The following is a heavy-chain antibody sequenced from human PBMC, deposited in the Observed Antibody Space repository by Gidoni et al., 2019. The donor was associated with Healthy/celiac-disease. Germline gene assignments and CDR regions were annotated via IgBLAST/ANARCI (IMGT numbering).Heavy chain of an antibody. CDR1: GFPFSSYA. CDR2: ISGSGGST. Sequence: EVQLLESGGGLVQPGGSLRLSCAASGFPFSSYAMSWVRQAPGKGLEWVSAISGSGGSTYYADSVKGRFTISRDNSKNTLYLQMNSLRAEDTAVYYCAKDQGYCSGGSCYLGFEFDYWGQGTLVTVSS. CDR3: AKDQGYCSGGSCYLGFEFDY. J-gene: IGHJ4*02. V-gene: IGHV3-23*01. D-gene: IGHD2-15*01.